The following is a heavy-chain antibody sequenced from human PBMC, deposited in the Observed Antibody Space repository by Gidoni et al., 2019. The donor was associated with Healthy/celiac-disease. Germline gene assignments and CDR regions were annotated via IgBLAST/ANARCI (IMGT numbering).Heavy chain of an antibody. D-gene: IGHD3-22*01. Sequence: QLQLQESGPGLVKPSETLSLTCTVSGGSISSSSYYWGWIRQPPGKGLEWIGSIYYSGSTYYNPSLKSRVTISVDTSKNQFSLKLSSVTAADTAVYYCARHPWSYYYDRGPQLGAFDIWGQGTMVTVSS. J-gene: IGHJ3*02. CDR3: ARHPWSYYYDRGPQLGAFDI. CDR2: IYYSGST. V-gene: IGHV4-39*01. CDR1: GGSISSSSYY.